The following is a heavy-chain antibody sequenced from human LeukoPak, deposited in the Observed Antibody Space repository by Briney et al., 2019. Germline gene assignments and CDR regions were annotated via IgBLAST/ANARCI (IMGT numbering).Heavy chain of an antibody. CDR2: IYYSGST. CDR1: GGSLSSHH. V-gene: IGHV4-59*08. D-gene: IGHD6-13*01. Sequence: PSETLSLTCTVSGGSLSSHHWSRIRQPPGKGLVSIGYIYYSGSTNYNPSLKSRVTISVHTSKNQFSLKLSSVTAADTAVYYCARHSPQQLNAFDIWGQGTLVLVSS. CDR3: ARHSPQQLNAFDI. J-gene: IGHJ3*02.